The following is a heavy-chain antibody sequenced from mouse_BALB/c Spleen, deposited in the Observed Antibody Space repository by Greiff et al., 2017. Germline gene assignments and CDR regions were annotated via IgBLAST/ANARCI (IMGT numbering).Heavy chain of an antibody. CDR2: ISSGGST. J-gene: IGHJ2*01. D-gene: IGHD2-10*02. V-gene: IGHV5-6-5*01. CDR1: GFTFSSYA. Sequence: EVHLVESGGGLVKPGGSLKLSCAASGFTFSSYAMSWVRQTPEKRLEWVASISSGGSTYYPDSVKGRFTISRDNARNILYLQMSSLRSEDTAMYYSARGGGYGRGRGGLDYWGQGTTLTVSS. CDR3: ARGGGYGRGRGGLDY.